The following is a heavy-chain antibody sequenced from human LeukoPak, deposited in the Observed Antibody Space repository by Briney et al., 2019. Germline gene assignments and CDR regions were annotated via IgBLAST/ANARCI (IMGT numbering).Heavy chain of an antibody. J-gene: IGHJ4*02. CDR2: ISGSGGST. Sequence: GGSLRLSCAASGFTFSSYAMSWVRQAPGKGLEWVSAISGSGGSTYYADSVKGRFTISRDNSKNTLYLQMNSLRAEDTAVYYCAKAARSYGGNLYYFDYWGQGTLVTVSS. CDR3: AKAARSYGGNLYYFDY. D-gene: IGHD4-23*01. V-gene: IGHV3-23*01. CDR1: GFTFSSYA.